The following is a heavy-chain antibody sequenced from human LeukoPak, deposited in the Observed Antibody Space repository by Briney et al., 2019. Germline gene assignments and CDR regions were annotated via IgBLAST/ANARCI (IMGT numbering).Heavy chain of an antibody. CDR3: AREDGFTSGYIYYFDY. CDR1: GGSISSSSYY. CDR2: IYYSGST. J-gene: IGHJ4*02. D-gene: IGHD5-12*01. Sequence: SETLSLTCTVSGGSISSSSYYWGWIRQPPGKGLEWIGSIYYSGSTYYNPSLKSRVTISVDTSKNQFSLKLSSVTAADTAVYYCAREDGFTSGYIYYFDYWGQGTLVTVSS. V-gene: IGHV4-39*07.